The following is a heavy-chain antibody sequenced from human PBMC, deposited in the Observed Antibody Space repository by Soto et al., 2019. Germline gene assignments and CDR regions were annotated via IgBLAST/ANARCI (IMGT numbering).Heavy chain of an antibody. Sequence: QVQLVQSGAEVKKPGASVKVSCKASGYTFTSYYMHWVRQAPGQGLEWMGIINPSGGSTSYAQKFQGRVTMTRDTSTSTVYMELSSLRSEDTAVYYCARALSEATMVRGVNPWFDPWGQGTLVTVSS. CDR3: ARALSEATMVRGVNPWFDP. D-gene: IGHD3-10*01. CDR2: INPSGGST. CDR1: GYTFTSYY. V-gene: IGHV1-46*01. J-gene: IGHJ5*02.